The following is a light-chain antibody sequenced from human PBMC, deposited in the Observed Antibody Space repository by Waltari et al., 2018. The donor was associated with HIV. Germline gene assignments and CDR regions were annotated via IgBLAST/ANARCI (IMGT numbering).Light chain of an antibody. J-gene: IGLJ2*01. Sequence: SYELTQPPSVSVSPGQTARISCSGHALPRQHTSWYQQKPGQAPVLVIYNDTERLSRVPERFSGSTSGTAVTMTISGVQAEDEADYYCQSTDRSGRYVVFGGGTKLTVL. CDR2: NDT. V-gene: IGLV3-25*03. CDR3: QSTDRSGRYVV. CDR1: ALPRQH.